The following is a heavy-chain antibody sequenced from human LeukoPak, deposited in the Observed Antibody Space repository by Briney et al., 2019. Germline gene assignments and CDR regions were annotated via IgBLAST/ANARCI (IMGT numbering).Heavy chain of an antibody. Sequence: PGGSLRLSCAASGFTFSSYAMSWVRQAPGKGLEWVSAISGSGGSTYYVDSVKGRFTISRDNSKHTLYLQMNSLRAEDTAVYYCAKRYCSSSSCSLFDYWGQGTLVTVSS. CDR1: GFTFSSYA. D-gene: IGHD2-2*01. J-gene: IGHJ4*02. V-gene: IGHV3-23*01. CDR2: ISGSGGST. CDR3: AKRYCSSSSCSLFDY.